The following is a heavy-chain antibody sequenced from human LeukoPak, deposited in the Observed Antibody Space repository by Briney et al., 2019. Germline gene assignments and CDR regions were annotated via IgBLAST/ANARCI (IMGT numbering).Heavy chain of an antibody. J-gene: IGHJ4*02. CDR3: ARGIQYLNYFDY. D-gene: IGHD5-18*01. Sequence: GGSLRLSCAVSGFTFSSYEMNWVRQAPGKGLEWVSYISSSGNAIYYADSVKGRFTISRDKAKNSLYLEMNSLRAEDTAVYYCARGIQYLNYFDYWGQGTLVTVSS. CDR2: ISSSGNAI. CDR1: GFTFSSYE. V-gene: IGHV3-48*03.